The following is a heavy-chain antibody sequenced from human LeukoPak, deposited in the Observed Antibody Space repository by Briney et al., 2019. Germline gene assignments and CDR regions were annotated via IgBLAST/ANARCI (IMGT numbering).Heavy chain of an antibody. CDR3: AKPLGYSSGWYLDY. Sequence: GGSLRLSCAASGFTFDDYAMHWVRQAPGKGLEWVSGISWNSGSIGYADSVEGRFTISRDNSKNTLYLQMNSLRAEDTAVYYCAKPLGYSSGWYLDYWGQGTLVTVSS. CDR2: ISWNSGSI. V-gene: IGHV3-9*01. D-gene: IGHD6-19*01. CDR1: GFTFDDYA. J-gene: IGHJ4*02.